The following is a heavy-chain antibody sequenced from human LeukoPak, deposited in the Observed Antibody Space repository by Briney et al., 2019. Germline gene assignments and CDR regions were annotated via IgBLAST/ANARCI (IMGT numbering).Heavy chain of an antibody. Sequence: GGSLRLSCAASEFDFKNHWMSWVRQAPGKGLEWVANINNDGKETYYVDSLKGRFTISRDNALNSLYMQMNSLRAEDTAIFYCARAFPAGAVDYWGQGALVTVSS. J-gene: IGHJ4*02. D-gene: IGHD1-26*01. CDR3: ARAFPAGAVDY. CDR2: INNDGKET. CDR1: EFDFKNHW. V-gene: IGHV3-7*01.